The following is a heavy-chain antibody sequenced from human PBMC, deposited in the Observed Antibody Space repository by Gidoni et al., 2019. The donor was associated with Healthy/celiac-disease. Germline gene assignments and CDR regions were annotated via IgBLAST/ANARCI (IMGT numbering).Heavy chain of an antibody. CDR1: GFPFRSYA. CDR2: ISGSGGST. J-gene: IGHJ4*02. D-gene: IGHD6-6*01. CDR3: AKGRIADRHLFDY. V-gene: IGHV3-23*01. Sequence: EVQLLESGGGLVQPGGSLRLSCAASGFPFRSYAMSWVRQAPGKGLEWVAAISGSGGSTYYADSVKGRFTSSRDKSKNTLYLQMNSLRAEDTAVYYCAKGRIADRHLFDYWGQGTLVTVSS.